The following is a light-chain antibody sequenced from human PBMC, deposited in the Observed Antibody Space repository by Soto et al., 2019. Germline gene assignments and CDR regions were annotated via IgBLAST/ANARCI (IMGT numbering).Light chain of an antibody. CDR3: QQYNNRPLT. Sequence: EVVMTQSPATLSVSPGERATLSCRASQSVDIYLAWYQQKPGQAPRLLIYGASTRATGVPARFSGHGSETEFTLTISSPQSEDVALYYCQQYNNRPLTFGQGTRLEI. CDR1: QSVDIY. V-gene: IGKV3-15*01. J-gene: IGKJ5*01. CDR2: GAS.